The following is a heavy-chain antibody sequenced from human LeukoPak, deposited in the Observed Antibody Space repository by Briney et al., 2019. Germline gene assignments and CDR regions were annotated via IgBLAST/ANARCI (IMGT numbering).Heavy chain of an antibody. CDR2: INYSGTT. CDR3: ARLPIVVVPSTSFDI. J-gene: IGHJ3*02. V-gene: IGHV4-39*02. Sequence: SETLSLTCTVSGGSISSSSYYWGWIRQPPGKGLEWIGSINYSGTTYYNPSLKSRVTISVDTSKNHFSLKLSSVTAADTAVYYCARLPIVVVPSTSFDIWGQGTMVTVSS. CDR1: GGSISSSSYY. D-gene: IGHD2-2*01.